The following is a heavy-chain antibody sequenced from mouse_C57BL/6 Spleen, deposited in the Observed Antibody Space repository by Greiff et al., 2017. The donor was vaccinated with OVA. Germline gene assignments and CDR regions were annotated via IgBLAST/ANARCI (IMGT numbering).Heavy chain of an antibody. D-gene: IGHD2-12*01. CDR2: IDPSDSYT. CDR1: GYTFTSYW. CDR3: ARGWGSNDVGFAY. V-gene: IGHV1-50*01. J-gene: IGHJ3*01. Sequence: VQLQQPGAELVKPGASVKLSCKASGYTFTSYWMQWVKQRPGQGLEWIGEIDPSDSYTNYNQKFKGKATLTVDTSSSTAYMQLSSLTSEDSAVYYCARGWGSNDVGFAYWGQGTLVTVSA.